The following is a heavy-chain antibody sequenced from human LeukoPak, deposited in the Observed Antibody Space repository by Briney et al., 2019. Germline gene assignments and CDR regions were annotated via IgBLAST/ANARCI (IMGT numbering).Heavy chain of an antibody. D-gene: IGHD2-2*01. CDR2: IRYDGSNK. Sequence: GGSLRLSCAASGFTFSSYGMHWVRQAPGKGLEWVAFIRYDGSNKYYADSVKGRFTISRDNSKNTLYLQMNSLRAEDTAVYYCAKDCSSTSCRHFDYWGQGTLVTVSS. CDR3: AKDCSSTSCRHFDY. CDR1: GFTFSSYG. V-gene: IGHV3-30*02. J-gene: IGHJ4*02.